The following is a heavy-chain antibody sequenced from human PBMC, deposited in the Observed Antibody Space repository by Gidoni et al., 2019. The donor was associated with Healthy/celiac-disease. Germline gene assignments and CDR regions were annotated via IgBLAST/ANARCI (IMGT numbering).Heavy chain of an antibody. V-gene: IGHV3-23*01. CDR2: ISCIGGRT. CDR3: AKGDGYEGALDY. CDR1: GFNFSSYA. D-gene: IGHD3-16*01. J-gene: IGHJ4*02. Sequence: EVQLLESGGGLVQPGGSLRLSCAASGFNFSSYAMSWVRQAPGKGLEWVSAISCIGGRTYYAASVKGLFTISRDNSKNTLYLQMNSLRAEDTAVYYCAKGDGYEGALDYWGQGTLVTVSX.